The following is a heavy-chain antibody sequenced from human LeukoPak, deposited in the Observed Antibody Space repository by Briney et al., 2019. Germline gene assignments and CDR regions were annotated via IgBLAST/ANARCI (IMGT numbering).Heavy chain of an antibody. V-gene: IGHV4-59*01. CDR2: IYYSGST. D-gene: IGHD6-13*01. CDR3: ARGTSSSWYFSTKSGHWFDP. Sequence: SETLSLTCTVSGGSISSYYWSWLRQPPGKGLEGIGYIYYSGSTNYNPSLTRRVTISVDTSKNQFSLKLSSVTAADTAVYYCARGTSSSWYFSTKSGHWFDPWGQGTLVTVSS. J-gene: IGHJ5*02. CDR1: GGSISSYY.